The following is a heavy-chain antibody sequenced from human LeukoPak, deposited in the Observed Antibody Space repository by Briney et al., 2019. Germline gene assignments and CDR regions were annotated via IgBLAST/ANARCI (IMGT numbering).Heavy chain of an antibody. CDR2: IKQDGSEK. D-gene: IGHD4-11*01. CDR3: ARDPYRMLATVTTGVAFDI. Sequence: PGGSLRLSCAASGFTFSSYWMSWVRQAPGKGLERVANIKQDGSEKYYVDSVKGRFTISRDNAKNSLYLQMNSLRAEDTAVYYCARDPYRMLATVTTGVAFDIWGQGTMVTVSS. J-gene: IGHJ3*02. V-gene: IGHV3-7*01. CDR1: GFTFSSYW.